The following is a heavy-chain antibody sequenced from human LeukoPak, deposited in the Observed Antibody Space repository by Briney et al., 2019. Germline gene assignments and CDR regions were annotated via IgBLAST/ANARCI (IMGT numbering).Heavy chain of an antibody. J-gene: IGHJ4*02. Sequence: GGSLRLSCAASGFTFSSYGMHWVRQAPGNGLEWVAFIRYDASNKYYADSVKGRFTISRDNSKNTLYLQMNSLRAEDTAVYYCAKYSSTSQQDYWGQGTLVTVSS. V-gene: IGHV3-30*02. D-gene: IGHD2-2*01. CDR2: IRYDASNK. CDR1: GFTFSSYG. CDR3: AKYSSTSQQDY.